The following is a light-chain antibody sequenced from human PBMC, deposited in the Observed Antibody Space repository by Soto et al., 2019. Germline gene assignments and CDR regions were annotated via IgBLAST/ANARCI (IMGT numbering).Light chain of an antibody. V-gene: IGKV3-15*01. CDR1: QSVSSA. CDR3: QQYNSWRPRYN. J-gene: IGKJ2*01. CDR2: AST. Sequence: DIVLTQSPAPLSVSPGERVTLSCRASQSVSSALAWYQQKPGQAPRLLIYASTTTATGVPDRFTGSGSGPYFTLTISGLHPEDFAIYYCQQYNSWRPRYNFGQGTTLQIK.